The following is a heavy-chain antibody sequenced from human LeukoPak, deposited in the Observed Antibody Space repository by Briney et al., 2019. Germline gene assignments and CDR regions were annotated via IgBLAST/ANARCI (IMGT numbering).Heavy chain of an antibody. CDR2: IYYSGST. V-gene: IGHV4-59*01. Sequence: SETLSLTCTVSGGSLSSYYWGWIRQPPGKGLEWIGYIYYSGSTNYNPSLTSRVTISVDTSKNQFSLKLSSVTAADTAVYYCAREYGSGDFDYWGQGTLVTVSS. D-gene: IGHD3-10*01. CDR1: GGSLSSYY. CDR3: AREYGSGDFDY. J-gene: IGHJ4*02.